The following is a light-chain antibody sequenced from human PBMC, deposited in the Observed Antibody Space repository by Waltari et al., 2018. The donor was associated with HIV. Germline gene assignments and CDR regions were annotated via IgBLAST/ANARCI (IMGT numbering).Light chain of an antibody. CDR3: QSYDTGLSGSV. Sequence: QSVLTQPPSVSGAPGQAVTISCTGSSSNIGANYDVHWYPQLPGKAPKLLLTGKTWRPSGVPGRFSGSRSGTSASLASTGLQSDDEGDYFCQSYDTGLSGSVFGGGTKLTVL. V-gene: IGLV1-40*01. J-gene: IGLJ3*02. CDR1: SSNIGANYD. CDR2: GKT.